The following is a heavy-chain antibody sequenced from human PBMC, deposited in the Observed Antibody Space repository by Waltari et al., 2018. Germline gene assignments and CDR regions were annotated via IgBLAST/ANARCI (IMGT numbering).Heavy chain of an antibody. V-gene: IGHV4-34*01. CDR3: ARVGAGQQLGTGDY. CDR2: INHSRST. J-gene: IGHJ4*02. Sequence: QVQLQQWGAGLLKPSETLSLTCAVYGGSFSGYYWSWIRQPPGKGLEWIGEINHSRSTNYNPSLKSRVTISVDTSKNQFSLKLSSVTAADTAVYYCARVGAGQQLGTGDYWGQGTLVTVSS. CDR1: GGSFSGYY. D-gene: IGHD6-13*01.